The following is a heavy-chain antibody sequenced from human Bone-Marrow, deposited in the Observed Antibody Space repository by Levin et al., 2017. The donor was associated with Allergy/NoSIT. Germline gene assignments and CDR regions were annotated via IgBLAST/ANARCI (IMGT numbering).Heavy chain of an antibody. Sequence: MSSETLSLTCAVYGGPFSAYSWSWLRQPPGKGLEWIGEVKHSGSTNYNPSLKSRITMSLDTSKKQFSLQLSSVTAADTAVYYCARVPENWFDPWGQGTLVTVSS. CDR1: GGPFSAYS. CDR3: ARVPENWFDP. CDR2: VKHSGST. J-gene: IGHJ5*02. V-gene: IGHV4-34*01.